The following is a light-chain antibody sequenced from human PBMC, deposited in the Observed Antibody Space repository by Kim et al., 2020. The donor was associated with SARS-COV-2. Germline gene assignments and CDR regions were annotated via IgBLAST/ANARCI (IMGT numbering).Light chain of an antibody. J-gene: IGKJ5*01. CDR3: QQHDNLPIT. Sequence: ASVGDRVPITCRASQDINSFVNWYQQTPGKAPKLLIYDASNLETGVPSRFSGSGSGTDFTFTISSLQPEDIATYYCQQHDNLPITFGQGTRLEIK. CDR2: DAS. CDR1: QDINSF. V-gene: IGKV1-33*01.